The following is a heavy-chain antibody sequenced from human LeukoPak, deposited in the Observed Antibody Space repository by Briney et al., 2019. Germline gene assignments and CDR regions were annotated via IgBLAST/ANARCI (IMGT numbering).Heavy chain of an antibody. J-gene: IGHJ4*02. CDR3: AKGTYYYGSGSYTFPDY. D-gene: IGHD3-10*01. V-gene: IGHV3-23*01. Sequence: GGSLRLSCAASGFTFSSYAMSWVRQAPGKGLEWVSAISGSGGSTYYADSVKGRFTISRDNSKNTLYLQMNSLRAEDTAVYYCAKGTYYYGSGSYTFPDYWGQGTLVTASS. CDR1: GFTFSSYA. CDR2: ISGSGGST.